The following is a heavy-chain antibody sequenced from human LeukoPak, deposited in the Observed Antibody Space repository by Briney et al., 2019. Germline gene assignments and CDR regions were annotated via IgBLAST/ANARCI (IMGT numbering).Heavy chain of an antibody. J-gene: IGHJ5*02. CDR2: ISWNSGSI. D-gene: IGHD3-9*01. V-gene: IGHV3-9*01. Sequence: GGSLRLSCAASGFPFDDYAMHWVRQAPGKGLEWVSGISWNSGSIGYAHSVKGRFTISRDNAKNSLYLQMNSLRAEDTAWYYCAKDNGYDIWTGRSNWFDPWGQGTLVTVSS. CDR3: AKDNGYDIWTGRSNWFDP. CDR1: GFPFDDYA.